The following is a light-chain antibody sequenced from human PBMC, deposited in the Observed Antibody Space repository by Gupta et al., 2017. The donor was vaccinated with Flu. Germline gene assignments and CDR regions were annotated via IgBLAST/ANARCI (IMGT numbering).Light chain of an antibody. CDR3: QQSYNTILT. J-gene: IGKJ3*01. CDR1: QSIISY. Sequence: LSSLSGSVGDKGTITCRASQSIISYLNWYQQKPGKAPKLLIYAASSLQSGVPSRFSGSGYGTDFTLTISSLQPEDFATYYCQQSYNTILTFGHGTKVDIK. V-gene: IGKV1-39*01. CDR2: AAS.